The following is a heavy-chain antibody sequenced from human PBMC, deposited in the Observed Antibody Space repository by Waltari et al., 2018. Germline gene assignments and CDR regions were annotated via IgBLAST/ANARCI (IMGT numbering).Heavy chain of an antibody. CDR2: IIPIFGTA. V-gene: IGHV1-69*01. Sequence: QVQLVQSGAEVKKPGSSVKVSCKASGGTFSSYAISWVRQAPGQGLEWMGGIIPIFGTANYAQKFQGRVTITADESTSTAYMELSSLRSEDTAVYYCARVVSFTIVGVVTTHYYGMDVWGQGTTVTVSS. J-gene: IGHJ6*02. CDR1: GGTFSSYA. D-gene: IGHD3-3*01. CDR3: ARVVSFTIVGVVTTHYYGMDV.